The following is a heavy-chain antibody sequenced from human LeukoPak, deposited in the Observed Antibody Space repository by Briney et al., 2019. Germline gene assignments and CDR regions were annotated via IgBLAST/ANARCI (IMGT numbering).Heavy chain of an antibody. CDR1: GFTFSSYA. Sequence: WGSLRLSGAASGFTFSSYAMSWVRQAPGKGLEWVSAISGSGGSTYYADSVKGRFTISRDNAKNSLYLQMNSLRAEDTAVYYCARERYSYGSGYYMDVWGKGTTVTISS. J-gene: IGHJ6*03. CDR2: ISGSGGST. V-gene: IGHV3-23*01. CDR3: ARERYSYGSGYYMDV. D-gene: IGHD5-18*01.